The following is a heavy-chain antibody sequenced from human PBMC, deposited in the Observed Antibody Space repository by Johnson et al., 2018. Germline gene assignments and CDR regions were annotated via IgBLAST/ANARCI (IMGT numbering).Heavy chain of an antibody. CDR3: ARGQPSSTVITGDV. D-gene: IGHD4-11*01. CDR2: IWFDGSNK. V-gene: IGHV3-33*01. CDR1: GFIFSSYG. Sequence: HVQLVESGGGVVQPGRSLRLSCAASGFIFSSYGMHWVRQAPGKGLEWVAVIWFDGSNKYYADSVKGRFTISRDNSKNTLYLQMSSLGVEDTAIYYCARGQPSSTVITGDVWGQGTTVTVSS. J-gene: IGHJ6*02.